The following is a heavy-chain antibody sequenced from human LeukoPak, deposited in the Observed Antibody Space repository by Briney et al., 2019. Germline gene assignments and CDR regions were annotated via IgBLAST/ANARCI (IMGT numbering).Heavy chain of an antibody. CDR1: GGSISSSSYY. V-gene: IGHV4-39*01. CDR2: IYYSGST. CDR3: ARPIVVVPAAIAFDP. D-gene: IGHD2-2*01. Sequence: SETLSLTCTVSGGSISSSSYYWGWIRQPPGKGLEWIGSIYYSGSTYYNPSLKSRVTISVDTSKNQFSLKLSSVTAADTAVYYCARPIVVVPAAIAFDPWGQGTLVTVSS. J-gene: IGHJ5*02.